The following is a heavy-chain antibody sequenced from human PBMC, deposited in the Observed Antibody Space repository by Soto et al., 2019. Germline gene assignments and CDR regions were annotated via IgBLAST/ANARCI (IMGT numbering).Heavy chain of an antibody. J-gene: IGHJ3*02. CDR2: ISGSGGST. CDR1: GFTFSSYA. Sequence: EVQLLESGGGLVQPGGSLRLSCAASGFTFSSYAMSWVRQAPGTGLEWVSAISGSGGSTYYADSVKGRFTISRDNSKNTLYLQMNSLRAEDTAVYYCAKDVITMIVVVISADAFDSWGQGTMVTVSS. V-gene: IGHV3-23*01. CDR3: AKDVITMIVVVISADAFDS. D-gene: IGHD3-22*01.